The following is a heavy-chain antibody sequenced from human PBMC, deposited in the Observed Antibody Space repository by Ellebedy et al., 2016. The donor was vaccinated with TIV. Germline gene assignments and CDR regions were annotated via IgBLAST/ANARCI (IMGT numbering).Heavy chain of an antibody. CDR2: IYHSGKT. V-gene: IGHV4-30-2*01. D-gene: IGHD3-22*01. Sequence: SETLSLTXAVSGDSISSGGYPWSWIRQPPGKGLEWIGYIYHSGKTYYNPSLKSRVTISVDRPKNQFSVRLNSVTAADTAVYYCARVRNYYDSSGYYWPYNWFDPWGQGTLVTVSS. J-gene: IGHJ5*02. CDR3: ARVRNYYDSSGYYWPYNWFDP. CDR1: GDSISSGGYP.